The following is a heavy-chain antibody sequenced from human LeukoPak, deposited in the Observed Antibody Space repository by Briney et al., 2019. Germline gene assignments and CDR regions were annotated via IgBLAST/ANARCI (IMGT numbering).Heavy chain of an antibody. Sequence: ASVKVSCKASGYIFNNYGITWVRQAPGQGLEWMGWISAYNGNTNYAQKLQGRVTMTTDTSTSTAYMELRSLRSDDTAVYYCARDSTDVLRYFDWLLDIDYWGQGTLVTVSS. D-gene: IGHD3-9*01. CDR1: GYIFNNYG. V-gene: IGHV1-18*01. CDR2: ISAYNGNT. J-gene: IGHJ4*02. CDR3: ARDSTDVLRYFDWLLDIDY.